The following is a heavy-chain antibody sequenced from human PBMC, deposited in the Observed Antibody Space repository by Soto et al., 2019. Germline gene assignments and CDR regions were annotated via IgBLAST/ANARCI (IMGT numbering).Heavy chain of an antibody. V-gene: IGHV3-33*01. CDR2: IWSDGSNK. D-gene: IGHD1-26*01. CDR1: GLTFNSYG. CDR3: ASAAGAYDN. J-gene: IGHJ4*02. Sequence: QVHLVESGGGVVQPGRSLRLSCAVSGLTFNSYGMHWVRQAPGKGLEWVAVIWSDGSNKYYADSVKGRFTISRDNSNNMLYLQMNSLRVEDTAVYYCASAAGAYDNWGQGTLVTVSS.